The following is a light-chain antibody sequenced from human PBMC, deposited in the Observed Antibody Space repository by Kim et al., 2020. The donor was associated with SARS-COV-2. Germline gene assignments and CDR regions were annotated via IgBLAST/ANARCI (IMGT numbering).Light chain of an antibody. J-gene: IGKJ5*01. V-gene: IGKV3-20*01. CDR3: QQYGSIIT. CDR2: GAS. CDR1: QSVTRNY. Sequence: EIVLTQSPGTLSLSPGERATLSCRASQSVTRNYLAWYLQKPGQAPRLLIYGASSRATGIPDRFSGSGSGTDFTLTISRLEPEDFAVYYCQQYGSIITFGQGTRLEIK.